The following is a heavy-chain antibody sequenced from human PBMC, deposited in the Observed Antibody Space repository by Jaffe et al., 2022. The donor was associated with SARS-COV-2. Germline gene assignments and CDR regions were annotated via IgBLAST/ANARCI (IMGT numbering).Heavy chain of an antibody. CDR3: ARDLRFGGSCYFCTGYFDY. CDR1: GFTFSSYG. Sequence: QVQLVESGGGVVQPGRSLRLSCAASGFTFSSYGMHWVRQAPGKGLEWVAVIWYDGSNKYYADSVKGRFTISRDNSKNTLYLQMNSLRAEDTAVYYCARDLRFGGSCYFCTGYFDYWGQGTLVTVSS. CDR2: IWYDGSNK. D-gene: IGHD2-15*01. J-gene: IGHJ4*02. V-gene: IGHV3-33*01.